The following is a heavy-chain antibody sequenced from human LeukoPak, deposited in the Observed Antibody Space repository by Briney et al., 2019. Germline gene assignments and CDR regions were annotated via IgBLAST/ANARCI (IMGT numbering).Heavy chain of an antibody. CDR2: INPNSGGT. V-gene: IGHV1-2*02. CDR3: ATVRILYCSGGSCYSPKSNWFDP. Sequence: ASVKVSCKASGYTLTGYYMHWVRQAPGQGLEWMGWINPNSGGTNYAQKFQGRVTMTRDTSISTAYMELSRLRSDDTAVYYCATVRILYCSGGSCYSPKSNWFDPWGQGTLVTVSS. D-gene: IGHD2-15*01. J-gene: IGHJ5*02. CDR1: GYTLTGYY.